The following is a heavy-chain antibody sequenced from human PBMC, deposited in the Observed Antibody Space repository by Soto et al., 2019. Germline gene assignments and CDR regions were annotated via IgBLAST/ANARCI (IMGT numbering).Heavy chain of an antibody. CDR2: INQDGGQE. D-gene: IGHD3-16*01. V-gene: IGHV3-7*01. CDR3: VSWADAADEDYFHH. J-gene: IGHJ1*01. CDR1: GIRFTSSW. Sequence: HPGGSLRLSCAASGIRFTSSWMSWVRQAPGKGLEWVAHINQDGGQEYYVDSAKGRFTISRDNAKTSLYLQMNSLRAEDTAVFYCVSWADAADEDYFHHWGQGTLVTVSS.